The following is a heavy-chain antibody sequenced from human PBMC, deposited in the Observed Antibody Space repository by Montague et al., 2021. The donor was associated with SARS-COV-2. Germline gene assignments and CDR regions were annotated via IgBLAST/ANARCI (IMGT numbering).Heavy chain of an antibody. CDR2: IYSGGNTI. J-gene: IGHJ6*02. CDR1: GFTFGSYA. V-gene: IGHV3-23*03. D-gene: IGHD6-19*01. Sequence: SLRLSCAASGFTFGSYAMNWVRQAPGKGLEWVSIIYSGGNTIDYAESVKGRFTISRDNSKNMLYLQMNSLRAEDTAVYYCAKELALAGQYYSYGMDVWGQGTTVTVSS. CDR3: AKELALAGQYYSYGMDV.